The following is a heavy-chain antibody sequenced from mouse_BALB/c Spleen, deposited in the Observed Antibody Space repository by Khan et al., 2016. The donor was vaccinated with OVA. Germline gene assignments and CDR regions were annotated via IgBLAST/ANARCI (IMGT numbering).Heavy chain of an antibody. J-gene: IGHJ2*01. D-gene: IGHD1-1*01. CDR2: ISYSGVT. Sequence: EVGLVESGPGLVKPSQSLSLTCTVTGYSITSGYAWNWIRQFPGNKLEWMGYISYSGVTSYTPSLKSRISITRDTSKNQFFLQLNSVTTEDTATYYCARGNYYGYYFDYWGQGTTLTVSS. V-gene: IGHV3-2*02. CDR1: GYSITSGYA. CDR3: ARGNYYGYYFDY.